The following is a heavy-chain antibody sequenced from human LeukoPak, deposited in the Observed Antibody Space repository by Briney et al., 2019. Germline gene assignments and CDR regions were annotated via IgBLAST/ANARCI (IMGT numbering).Heavy chain of an antibody. Sequence: SETLSLTCTVSGGSISSYYWSWIRQPPGKGLEWIGYIYYSGSTNYNPSLKSRVTISVDTSKNQFSLKLSSVTAADTAVYYCARSSWGLLDYWGQGTLVTVSS. CDR3: ARSSWGLLDY. D-gene: IGHD6-13*01. CDR1: GGSISSYY. CDR2: IYYSGST. J-gene: IGHJ4*02. V-gene: IGHV4-59*08.